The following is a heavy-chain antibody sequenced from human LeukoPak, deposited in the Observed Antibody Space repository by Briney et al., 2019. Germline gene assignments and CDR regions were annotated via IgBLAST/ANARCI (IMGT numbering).Heavy chain of an antibody. CDR3: TRFGSDDGEYAY. CDR1: GFAFSGSA. CDR2: IRSKANSYAT. J-gene: IGHJ4*02. V-gene: IGHV3-73*01. D-gene: IGHD1-1*01. Sequence: GGSLRLSCAASGFAFSGSAMHWVRQASGKGLEWVGRIRSKANSYATAYAASVKGRFTISRDDSKNTAYLQLNSLKTEDTAVYYCTRFGSDDGEYAYWGQGTLVTVSS.